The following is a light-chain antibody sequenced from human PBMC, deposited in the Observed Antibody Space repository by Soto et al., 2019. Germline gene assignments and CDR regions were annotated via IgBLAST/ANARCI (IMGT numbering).Light chain of an antibody. V-gene: IGKV3-20*01. Sequence: ILLTQSPGTLSLSPGDRATLSCRASQSISSSYLAWYQQKPGQAPRLLIYHASSRAAGIPDRFRGSGSGTDFTLTISRLEPEDFAVYYCHQYGSSAWTFGQGTKVDIK. CDR2: HAS. CDR1: QSISSSY. J-gene: IGKJ1*01. CDR3: HQYGSSAWT.